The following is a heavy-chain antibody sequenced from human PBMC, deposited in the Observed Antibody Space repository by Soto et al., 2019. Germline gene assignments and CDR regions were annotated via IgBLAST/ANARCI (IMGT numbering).Heavy chain of an antibody. V-gene: IGHV1-2*04. Sequence: SGYTFTGYYMHWVRQAPGQGLEWMGWINPNSGGTNYAQKFQGWVTMTRDTSISTAYMELSRLRSDDTAVYYCARAIPKGRWFDPWGQGTLVTVSS. D-gene: IGHD2-2*01. CDR2: INPNSGGT. J-gene: IGHJ5*02. CDR1: GYTFTGYY. CDR3: ARAIPKGRWFDP.